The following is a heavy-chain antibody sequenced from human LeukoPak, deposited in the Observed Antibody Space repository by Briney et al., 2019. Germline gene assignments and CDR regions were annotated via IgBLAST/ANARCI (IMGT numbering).Heavy chain of an antibody. V-gene: IGHV3-48*04. CDR2: ISSSGSTI. Sequence: GGSLRLSCAASGFTFSSYAMSWVRQAPGKGLEWVSYISSSGSTIYYADSVKGRFTISRDNAKNSLYLQMNSLRAEDTAVYYCARGTPRYYFDYWGQGTLVTVSS. CDR1: GFTFSSYA. D-gene: IGHD1-14*01. J-gene: IGHJ4*02. CDR3: ARGTPRYYFDY.